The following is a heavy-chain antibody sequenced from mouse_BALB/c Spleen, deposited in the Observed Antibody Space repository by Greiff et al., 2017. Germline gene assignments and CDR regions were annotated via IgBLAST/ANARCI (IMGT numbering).Heavy chain of an antibody. CDR1: GYTFSSYW. Sequence: QVQLQQSGAELMKPGASVKISCKATGYTFSSYWIEWVKQRPGHGLEWIGEILPGSGSTNYNEKFKGKATFTADTSSNTAYMQLSSLTSEDSAVYYCARWITTRGLAYWGQGTLVTVSA. CDR3: ARWITTRGLAY. CDR2: ILPGSGST. V-gene: IGHV1-9*01. J-gene: IGHJ3*01. D-gene: IGHD2-4*01.